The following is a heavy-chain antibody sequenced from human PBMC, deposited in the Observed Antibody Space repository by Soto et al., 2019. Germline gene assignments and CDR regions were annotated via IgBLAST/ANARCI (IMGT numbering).Heavy chain of an antibody. CDR2: ISGSGGST. CDR3: AKAVVSSSWYYSAGYYYGMDV. CDR1: GFTFISYA. V-gene: IGHV3-23*01. D-gene: IGHD6-13*01. J-gene: IGHJ6*02. Sequence: EVQLLESGGGLVQPGGSLRLSCAASGFTFISYAMSWVRQAPGKGLAGISAISGSGGSTYYADSVKGRFTISRDNSKNTLYLHMNSLRAEDTAVYYCAKAVVSSSWYYSAGYYYGMDVWGQGTTVTVSS.